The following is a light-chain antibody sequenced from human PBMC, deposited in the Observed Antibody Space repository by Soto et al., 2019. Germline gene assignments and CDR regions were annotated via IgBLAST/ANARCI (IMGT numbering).Light chain of an antibody. V-gene: IGLV2-14*03. CDR2: DVS. J-gene: IGLJ2*01. CDR3: SSYTAISTVV. CDR1: SSDVGAYNY. Sequence: QSVLTQPASVSGSPGQSITISSTGTSSDVGAYNYVSWYQHYPGKAPKLMIYDVSNRPSGVSNRFSGSKSGNTASLTISGLQAEDEADYYCSSYTAISTVVFGGGTKLTVL.